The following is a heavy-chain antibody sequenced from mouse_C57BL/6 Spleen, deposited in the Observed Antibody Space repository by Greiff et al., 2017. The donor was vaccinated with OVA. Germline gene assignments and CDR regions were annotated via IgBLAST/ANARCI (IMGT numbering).Heavy chain of an antibody. D-gene: IGHD1-1*01. J-gene: IGHJ1*03. CDR1: GFSLTSYG. CDR2: IWSGGST. V-gene: IGHV2-2*01. Sequence: VKLMESGPGLVQPSQSLSITCTVSGFSLTSYGVHWVRQSPGKGLEWLGVIWSGGSTDYNAAFISRLSISKDNSKSQVFFKMNSLQADDTAIYYCAAGVLRSWYFDVWGTGTTVTVSS. CDR3: AAGVLRSWYFDV.